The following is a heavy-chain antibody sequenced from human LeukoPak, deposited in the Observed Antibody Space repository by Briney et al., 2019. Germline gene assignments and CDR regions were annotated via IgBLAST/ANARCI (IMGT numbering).Heavy chain of an antibody. V-gene: IGHV3-30*18. D-gene: IGHD2-2*01. J-gene: IGHJ4*02. CDR1: GFTFSSYG. Sequence: GGSLRLSCAASGFTFSSYGMHWVRQAPGKGLEWVAVISYDGSNKYYADSVKGRFTISRDNSKNTLYLQMNSLRAEDTAVYYCAKLGPAAPTDYFDYWGQGTLVTVSS. CDR3: AKLGPAAPTDYFDY. CDR2: ISYDGSNK.